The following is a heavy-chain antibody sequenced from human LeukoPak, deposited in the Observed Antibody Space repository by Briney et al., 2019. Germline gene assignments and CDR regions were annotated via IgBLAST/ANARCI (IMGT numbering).Heavy chain of an antibody. V-gene: IGHV1-69*01. CDR3: AGALDSGYSSSWYVFDY. J-gene: IGHJ4*02. D-gene: IGHD6-13*01. CDR1: GGTFSSYA. CDR2: IIPIFGTA. Sequence: EASVKVSCKASGGTFSSYAISWVRQAPGQGLEWMGGIIPIFGTANYAQKFQGRVTITADESTSTAYMELSSLRSEDTAVYYCAGALDSGYSSSWYVFDYWGQGTLVTVSS.